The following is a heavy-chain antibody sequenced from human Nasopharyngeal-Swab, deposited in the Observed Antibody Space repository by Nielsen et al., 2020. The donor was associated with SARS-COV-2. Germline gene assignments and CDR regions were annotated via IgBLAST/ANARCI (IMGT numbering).Heavy chain of an antibody. V-gene: IGHV3-7*05. Sequence: GGQAPGKGLEGVANIIPDGSVKFYVDSVKGRFTISRDNVYNSVYLQMTSLTAEDTAVYYCASAIAAAGSSWGQGTLVTVSS. J-gene: IGHJ5*02. D-gene: IGHD6-13*01. CDR2: IIPDGSVK. CDR3: ASAIAAAGSS.